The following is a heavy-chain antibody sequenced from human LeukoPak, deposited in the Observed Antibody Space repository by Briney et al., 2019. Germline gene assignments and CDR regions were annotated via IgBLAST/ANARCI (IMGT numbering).Heavy chain of an antibody. J-gene: IGHJ4*02. Sequence: GGSLRLSCAASGFTFSSYGMHWVGQAPGKGLEGVAVISYDGSNKYYVDSVKGRFTISRDNSKNTLYLQMNSLRAEDTAVYDCESHVRNHISRWGYIDYWGQGTLVTVSS. CDR1: GFTFSSYG. CDR3: ESHVRNHISRWGYIDY. D-gene: IGHD6-19*01. CDR2: ISYDGSNK. V-gene: IGHV3-30*03.